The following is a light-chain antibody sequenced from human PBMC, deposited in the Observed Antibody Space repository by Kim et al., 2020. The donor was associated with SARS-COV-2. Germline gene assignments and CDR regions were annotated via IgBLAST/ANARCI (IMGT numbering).Light chain of an antibody. V-gene: IGLV2-14*03. J-gene: IGLJ1*01. CDR3: SAYTSSSLYV. CDR2: DVS. Sequence: LSQPASVSGSPGQSITISCTGTSSDVGGYNYVSWYQQHPGKAPKLMIYDVSNRPSGVSNRFSGSKSGNTASLTISGLQAEDEADYYCSAYTSSSLYVFGTGTKVTVL. CDR1: SSDVGGYNY.